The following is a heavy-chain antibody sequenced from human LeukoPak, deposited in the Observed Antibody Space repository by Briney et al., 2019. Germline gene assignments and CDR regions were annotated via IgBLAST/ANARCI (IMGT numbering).Heavy chain of an antibody. CDR1: GFSFSSYW. J-gene: IGHJ6*02. CDR3: ARVNYHYGMDV. CDR2: IKQDGTER. Sequence: GGSLRLSCAASGFSFSSYWMSWVRQAPGKGLEWVAYIKQDGTERFYVDSVKGRFTISRDNAENPLYLRMNSLRAEDTAVYFCARVNYHYGMDVWGQGTTVTVSS. V-gene: IGHV3-7*01.